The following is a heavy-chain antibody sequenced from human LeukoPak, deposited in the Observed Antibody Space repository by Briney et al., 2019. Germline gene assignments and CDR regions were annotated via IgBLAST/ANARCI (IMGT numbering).Heavy chain of an antibody. D-gene: IGHD4-17*01. CDR2: ISWNSGNI. CDR3: AKDCRYGEDYFYGMDV. J-gene: IGHJ6*02. V-gene: IGHV3-9*01. Sequence: PGRSLRLSSAASGFTFDDYAMHWVRQAPGKGLEWVSGISWNSGNIGYADSVKGRFTISRDNAKNSLFLQMNTLRAEDTALYYCAKDCRYGEDYFYGMDVWGQGTTVTVSS. CDR1: GFTFDDYA.